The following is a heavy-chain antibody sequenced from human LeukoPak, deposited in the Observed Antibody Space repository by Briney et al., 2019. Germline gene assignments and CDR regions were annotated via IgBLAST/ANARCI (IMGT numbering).Heavy chain of an antibody. J-gene: IGHJ2*01. CDR1: GFTFSSYS. Sequence: PGGSLRLSCAASGFTFSSYSMNWVRQAPGKGLEWVSSISSSSSYIYYADSVKGRFTISRDNAKNSLHLQMNSLRAEDTAVYYCARDDAVGATTYWYFDLWGRGTLVTVSS. V-gene: IGHV3-21*01. CDR3: ARDDAVGATTYWYFDL. CDR2: ISSSSSYI. D-gene: IGHD1-26*01.